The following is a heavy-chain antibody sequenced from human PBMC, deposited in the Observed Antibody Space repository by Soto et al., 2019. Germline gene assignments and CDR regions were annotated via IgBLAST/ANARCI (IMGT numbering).Heavy chain of an antibody. Sequence: GGSLRLSCAASGFTFSSYGMHWVRQAPGKGLEWVAVISYDGSNKYYADSVKGRFTISRDNSKNTLYLQMNSLRAEDTAVYYCAKALAISGWYEYYYYYGMDVWGQGNTVTVSS. V-gene: IGHV3-30*18. CDR2: ISYDGSNK. D-gene: IGHD6-19*01. J-gene: IGHJ6*02. CDR3: AKALAISGWYEYYYYYGMDV. CDR1: GFTFSSYG.